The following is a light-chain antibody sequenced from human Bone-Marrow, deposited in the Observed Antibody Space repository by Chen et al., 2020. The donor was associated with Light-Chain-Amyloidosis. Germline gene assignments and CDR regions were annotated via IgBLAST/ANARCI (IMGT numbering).Light chain of an antibody. Sequence: DIQMTQSPSSLSASVGDRVTISCRASQTISRYLNWYRQIPGKAPELLIYAASSLQSGVPSRFSGSGSGTDFTLTISRLLPGDFATYYCQQRYTLSDTFGQGTKLEIK. V-gene: IGKV1-39*01. CDR1: QTISRY. CDR3: QQRYTLSDT. CDR2: AAS. J-gene: IGKJ2*01.